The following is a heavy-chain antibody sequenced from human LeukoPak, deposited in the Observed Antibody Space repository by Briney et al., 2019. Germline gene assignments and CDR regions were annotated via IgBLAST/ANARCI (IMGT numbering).Heavy chain of an antibody. CDR2: TSSGEAKI. CDR3: ARGFLYRVYVGYFDS. J-gene: IGHJ4*02. V-gene: IGHV3-30-3*01. D-gene: IGHD3-16*02. CDR1: DFSFSNYA. Sequence: GGSLRLSCAATDFSFSNYAMSWVRQAPGKGLEWVAVTSSGEAKIYYADSVKGRFTISRDNSKNTLYLQMNSLTPVDTAIYYCARGFLYRVYVGYFDSWGQGTLVTVSS.